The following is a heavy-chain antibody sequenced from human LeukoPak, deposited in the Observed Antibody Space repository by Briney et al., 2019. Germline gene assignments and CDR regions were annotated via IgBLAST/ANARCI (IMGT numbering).Heavy chain of an antibody. CDR3: AKDFSEGQTGYYTEFDD. V-gene: IGHV3-30*18. CDR2: ISYARTNK. CDR1: GFTFSSYA. J-gene: IGHJ4*02. Sequence: PGGSLRLSCAASGFTFSSYAMHWVRQAPGKGLEWVAVISYARTNKYYSESVRGRFTISRDNSKNTLYMEMNSLRPEDTAVYFCAKDFSEGQTGYYTEFDDWGQGTLVTVSS. D-gene: IGHD3-9*01.